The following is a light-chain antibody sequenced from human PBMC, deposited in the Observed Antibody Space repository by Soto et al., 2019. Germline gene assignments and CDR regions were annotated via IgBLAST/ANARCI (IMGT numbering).Light chain of an antibody. J-gene: IGLJ1*01. CDR3: SSYTSSITYV. CDR2: DVS. Sequence: QSVLTQPVSVSGSPGQSTTIFCTGTSSDVGGYNWVSWYQQHPGKAPKLMIYDVSNRPSGVSNRFSGSKSGNTASLTISGLQAEDEADYYCSSYTSSITYVFGTGTKVTVL. CDR1: SSDVGGYNW. V-gene: IGLV2-14*03.